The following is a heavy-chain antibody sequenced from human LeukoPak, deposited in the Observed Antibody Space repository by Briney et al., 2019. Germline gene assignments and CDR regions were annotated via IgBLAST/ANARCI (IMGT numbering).Heavy chain of an antibody. CDR1: GFTFSSYA. D-gene: IGHD3-9*01. V-gene: IGHV3-64D*06. CDR2: IGPNGAST. CDR3: VKDLTGAWSFDY. J-gene: IGHJ4*02. Sequence: GGSLRLSCAASGFTFSSYAMHWVRQAPGKGLEYVSSIGPNGASTLYADSVKGRFTISRDNSKNALYLQLTSLRLEDTALYYCVKDLTGAWSFDYWGQGTLVTVSS.